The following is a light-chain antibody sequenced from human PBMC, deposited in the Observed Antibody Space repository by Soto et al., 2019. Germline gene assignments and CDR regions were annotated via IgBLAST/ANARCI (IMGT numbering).Light chain of an antibody. V-gene: IGLV2-14*01. CDR3: TSYTNRYTYV. CDR1: SSDVGGYDY. Sequence: QSVLTQPASVSGSPGQSITISCTGTSSDVGGYDYVGWYQQHPGKAPKLMIYNVYNRPSGVSFRFSGSKSDNTASLTISGLQTEDEADYYCTSYTNRYTYVFGTGTKVTVL. CDR2: NVY. J-gene: IGLJ1*01.